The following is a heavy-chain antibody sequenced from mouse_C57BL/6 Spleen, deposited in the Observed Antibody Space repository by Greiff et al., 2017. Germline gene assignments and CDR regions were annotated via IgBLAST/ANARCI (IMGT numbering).Heavy chain of an antibody. J-gene: IGHJ2*01. CDR1: GYTFTSYW. Sequence: VQLQQSGTVLARPGASVKMSCKTSGYTFTSYWMHWVKQRPGQGLEWIGAIYPGNSDTSYNQKFKGKAKLTAVTSASTAYMELSSLTNEDSAVYYFTKEGSGQLRLGFDYWGQGTTLTVSS. V-gene: IGHV1-5*01. D-gene: IGHD3-2*02. CDR3: TKEGSGQLRLGFDY. CDR2: IYPGNSDT.